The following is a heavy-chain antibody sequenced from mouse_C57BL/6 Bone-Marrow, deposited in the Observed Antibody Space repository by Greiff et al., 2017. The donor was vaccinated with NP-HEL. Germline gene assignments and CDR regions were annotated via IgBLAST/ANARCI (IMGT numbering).Heavy chain of an antibody. CDR1: GYAFSSSW. J-gene: IGHJ3*01. D-gene: IGHD2-4*01. Sequence: QVQLKQSGPDLVKPGASVKISCKASGYAFSSSWMNWVKQRPGKGLEWIGRIYPGDGDTNYNGKFKGKATLTADKSSSTAYMQLSSLTSEDSAVYFCARWGYDYDVGFAYWGQGTLVTVSA. CDR2: IYPGDGDT. V-gene: IGHV1-82*01. CDR3: ARWGYDYDVGFAY.